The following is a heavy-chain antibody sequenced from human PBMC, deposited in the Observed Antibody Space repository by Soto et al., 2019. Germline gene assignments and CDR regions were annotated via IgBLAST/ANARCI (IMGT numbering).Heavy chain of an antibody. J-gene: IGHJ5*02. Sequence: EVQLLESGGGLVQPGGALRLSCAASGFSFSSYAMSWVRQAPGKGLEWVSGISGSGGSTYYADSVKGRFTISRDNSKNTLYLQMNSLRAEDTAVYYCANMLYSSSPRAFDPWGQGTLVTVSS. V-gene: IGHV3-23*01. D-gene: IGHD6-6*01. CDR2: ISGSGGST. CDR3: ANMLYSSSPRAFDP. CDR1: GFSFSSYA.